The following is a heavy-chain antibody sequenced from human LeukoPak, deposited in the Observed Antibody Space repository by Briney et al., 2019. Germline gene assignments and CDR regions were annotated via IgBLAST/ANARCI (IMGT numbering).Heavy chain of an antibody. D-gene: IGHD3-22*01. CDR2: IYYSGST. V-gene: IGHV4-31*03. Sequence: PSETLSLTCTVSGGSISSGGYYRSWIRQHPGKGLEWIGYIYYSGSTYYNPSLKSRVTISVDTSKNQFSLKLSSVTAADTAVYYCARGTYYYDSSGYPRPFDYWGQGTLVTVSS. J-gene: IGHJ4*02. CDR3: ARGTYYYDSSGYPRPFDY. CDR1: GGSISSGGYY.